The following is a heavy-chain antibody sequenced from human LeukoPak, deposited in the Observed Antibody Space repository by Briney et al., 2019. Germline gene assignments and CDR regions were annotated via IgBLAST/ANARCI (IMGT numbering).Heavy chain of an antibody. CDR3: ARGSIGYCSSTSRYGFDP. CDR2: MNPNSGNT. CDR1: GYTFTSYD. J-gene: IGHJ5*02. V-gene: IGHV1-8*01. Sequence: ASVKVSCKASGYTFTSYDISWVRQATGQGLEWMGWMNPNSGNTGYAQKFQGRVTMTRNTSISTAYMELSSLRSEDTAVYYCARGSIGYCSSTSRYGFDPWGQGTLVTVSS. D-gene: IGHD2-2*01.